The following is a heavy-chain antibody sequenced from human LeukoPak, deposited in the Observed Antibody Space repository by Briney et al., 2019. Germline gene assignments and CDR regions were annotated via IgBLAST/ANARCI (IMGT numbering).Heavy chain of an antibody. CDR2: INHSGST. J-gene: IGHJ4*02. CDR1: GGSFSGYY. D-gene: IGHD3-22*01. V-gene: IGHV4-34*01. CDR3: ARGKYYYDSSGYYTFDY. Sequence: SETLSLTCAVYGGSFSGYYWSWIRQPPGKGLEWIGEINHSGSTNYSPSLKSRVTISVDTSKNQFSLKLSSVTAADTAVYYCARGKYYYDSSGYYTFDYWGQGTLVTVSS.